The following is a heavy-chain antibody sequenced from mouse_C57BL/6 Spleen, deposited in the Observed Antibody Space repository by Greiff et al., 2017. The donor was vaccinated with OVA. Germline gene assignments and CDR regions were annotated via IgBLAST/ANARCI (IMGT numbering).Heavy chain of an antibody. CDR2: IWGEGST. CDR1: GFSLNSYG. CDR3: AKNHDGYYVVYFDY. Sequence: VQVVESGPGLVAPSQSLSITCTVSGFSLNSYGVSWVRQPPGKGLEWLGVIWGEGSTNYHSALISRLSISKENSHSQVFLNLNSLQTVDTATYYCAKNHDGYYVVYFDYWGQGTTLTVSS. D-gene: IGHD2-3*01. V-gene: IGHV2-3*01. J-gene: IGHJ2*01.